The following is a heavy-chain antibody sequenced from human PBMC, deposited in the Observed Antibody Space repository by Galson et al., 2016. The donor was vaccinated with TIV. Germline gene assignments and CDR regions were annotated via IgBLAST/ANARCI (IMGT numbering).Heavy chain of an antibody. CDR1: GYTFTDYY. CDR3: AKIAQEHDAFDI. V-gene: IGHV1-2*04. Sequence: SVKVSCKASGYTFTDYYIHWVRQAPGQGLEWMGWINPNSGGTLYAQKFQGWVTMTRDTSITTASMELSRLKSDDTAVYYCAKIAQEHDAFDIWGQGTMVSVFS. J-gene: IGHJ3*02. CDR2: INPNSGGT. D-gene: IGHD1/OR15-1a*01.